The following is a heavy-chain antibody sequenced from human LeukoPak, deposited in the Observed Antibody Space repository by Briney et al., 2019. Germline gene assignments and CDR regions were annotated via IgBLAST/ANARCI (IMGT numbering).Heavy chain of an antibody. CDR3: ARGMGITMIDY. Sequence: GGSLRLSCAASGFTFSSDSMNWVRQAPGKGLEWVSSISSSSSYIYYADSVKGRFTISRDNAKNSLYLQMNSLRAEDTAVYYCARGMGITMIDYWGQGTLVTVSS. J-gene: IGHJ4*02. CDR2: ISSSSSYI. D-gene: IGHD3-22*01. V-gene: IGHV3-21*01. CDR1: GFTFSSDS.